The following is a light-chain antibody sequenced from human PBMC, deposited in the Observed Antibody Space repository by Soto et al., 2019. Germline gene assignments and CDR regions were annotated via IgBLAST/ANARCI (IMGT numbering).Light chain of an antibody. CDR3: QQTYNTPIT. V-gene: IGKV1-39*01. CDR2: GAS. Sequence: DIQMTQSPSSVSASVGERVTITCRASHSISDYLNWYQQKPGIAPKLLIHGASSLQSGVPSRFSGGGSGTYFTLTINSLQPEDFATYYCQQTYNTPITFGQGTRLAIK. J-gene: IGKJ5*01. CDR1: HSISDY.